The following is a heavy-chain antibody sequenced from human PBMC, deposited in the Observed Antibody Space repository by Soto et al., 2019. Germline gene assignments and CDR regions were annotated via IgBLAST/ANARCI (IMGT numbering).Heavy chain of an antibody. CDR1: GYTFTSYH. D-gene: IGHD6-6*01. Sequence: QVQLVQSGAEVKKPGASVKVSCKGSGYTFTSYHINWVRQATGQGLEWMGWMNPNSGNTGYAQTLQGRVTMTWDTSISTADMELSSPRFEDTAMYYYARGHISSTKSWLAPWGQGTLVTVSS. CDR2: MNPNSGNT. J-gene: IGHJ5*02. V-gene: IGHV1-8*01. CDR3: ARGHISSTKSWLAP.